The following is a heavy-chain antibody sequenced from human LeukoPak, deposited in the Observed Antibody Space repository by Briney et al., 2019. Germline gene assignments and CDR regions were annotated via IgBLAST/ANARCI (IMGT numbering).Heavy chain of an antibody. CDR3: ARDMYGEAFDI. CDR1: GFTFSSYS. CDR2: ISSSSSTI. D-gene: IGHD3-10*02. V-gene: IGHV3-48*01. Sequence: GGSLRLSCAASGFTFSSYSMNWVRQAPGKGLEWVSYISSSSSTIYYADSVKSRFTISRDNAKNSLYLQMNSLRAEDTAVYYCARDMYGEAFDIWGQGTMVTVSS. J-gene: IGHJ3*02.